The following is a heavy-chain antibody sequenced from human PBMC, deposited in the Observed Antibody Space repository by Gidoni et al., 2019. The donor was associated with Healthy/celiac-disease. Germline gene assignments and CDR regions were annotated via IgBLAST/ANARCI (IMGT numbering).Heavy chain of an antibody. CDR3: ARGNVAGTSDWFDP. Sequence: QVQLVQSGAEVKKPGASVKVSCKASGYTFTSYDINWVRQATGQGLEWMGWVNPNSGNTGYAQKFHGRVTMTRNTSISTAYMELSSLRSEDTAVYYCARGNVAGTSDWFDPWGQGTLVTVSS. V-gene: IGHV1-8*01. CDR2: VNPNSGNT. D-gene: IGHD6-19*01. J-gene: IGHJ5*02. CDR1: GYTFTSYD.